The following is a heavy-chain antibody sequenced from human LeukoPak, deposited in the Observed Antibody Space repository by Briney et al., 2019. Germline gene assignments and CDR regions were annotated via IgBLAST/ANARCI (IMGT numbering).Heavy chain of an antibody. Sequence: ASVKVSCKASGYTFTSYAISWVRQAPGQGLEWMGGIIPIFGTANHAQKFQGRVTITADESTSTAYMELSSLRSEDTAVYYCARDLTGYCSSTSCFDAFDIWGQGTMVTVSS. CDR2: IIPIFGTA. CDR1: GYTFTSYA. J-gene: IGHJ3*02. D-gene: IGHD2-2*01. V-gene: IGHV1-69*13. CDR3: ARDLTGYCSSTSCFDAFDI.